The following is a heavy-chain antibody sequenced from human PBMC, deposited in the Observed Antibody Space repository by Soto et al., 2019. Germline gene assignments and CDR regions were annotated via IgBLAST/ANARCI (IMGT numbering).Heavy chain of an antibody. CDR1: GFTFSIYA. CDR3: EKAAVATGPPFDY. CDR2: ISGSGGST. D-gene: IGHD5-12*01. J-gene: IGHJ4*02. Sequence: EVQLLESGGGLVQPGGSLRLSCAASGFTFSIYAMSWVRQAPGKGLEWVSAISGSGGSTSYADSVKGRFTISRDNSKNPLYLQMNSLRAEDTAVYYCEKAAVATGPPFDYWGQGTLVTVSS. V-gene: IGHV3-23*01.